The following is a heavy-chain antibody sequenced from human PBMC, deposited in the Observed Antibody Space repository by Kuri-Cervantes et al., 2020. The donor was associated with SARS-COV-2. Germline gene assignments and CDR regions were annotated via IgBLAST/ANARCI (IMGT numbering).Heavy chain of an antibody. CDR1: GGSISSYN. D-gene: IGHD2-2*01. Sequence: GSLRLSCAVSGGSISSYNWSWIRQPPGKGLEWIGYIYYSGSTNYNPSLKSRVTISVDTSKNQFSLKLSSVTAADTAVYYCARGLVDRYCSSTSCPYYYYYYIDDWGKGTTVTVSS. CDR3: ARGLVDRYCSSTSCPYYYYYYIDD. V-gene: IGHV4-59*01. J-gene: IGHJ6*03. CDR2: IYYSGST.